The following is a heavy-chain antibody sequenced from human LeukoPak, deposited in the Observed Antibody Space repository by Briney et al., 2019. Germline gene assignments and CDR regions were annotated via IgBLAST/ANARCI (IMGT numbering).Heavy chain of an antibody. CDR3: AKGPGFRLDY. CDR2: ISGSGGST. CDR1: GFAFGSYA. V-gene: IGHV3-23*01. J-gene: IGHJ4*02. D-gene: IGHD3-9*01. Sequence: PGGSLRLSCAASGFAFGSYAMSWVRQAPGKGLEWVSAISGSGGSTYYADSVKGRFTISRDNSKNTLYLQMNSLRAEDTAVYYCAKGPGFRLDYWGQGTLVTVSS.